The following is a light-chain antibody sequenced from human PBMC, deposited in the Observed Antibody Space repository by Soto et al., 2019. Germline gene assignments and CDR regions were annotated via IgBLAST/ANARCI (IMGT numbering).Light chain of an antibody. J-gene: IGLJ2*01. V-gene: IGLV2-8*01. CDR1: LSDIGAYDL. CDR2: DVT. CDR3: SSYAGSNNLVV. Sequence: QSALTQPPSASGSPGQSVTISCTGTLSDIGAYDLVSWYQQYPGKAPKLMIYDVTNRPSGVPNRFSGSKSGNTASLTVSGLQAEDEAHYYCSSYAGSNNLVVSGGGTKLTV.